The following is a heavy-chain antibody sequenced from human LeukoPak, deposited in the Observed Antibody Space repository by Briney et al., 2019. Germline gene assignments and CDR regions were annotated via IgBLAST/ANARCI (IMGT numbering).Heavy chain of an antibody. CDR1: GGSISSFY. V-gene: IGHV4-4*07. D-gene: IGHD5-12*01. CDR3: ARDRWLRVAFDI. CDR2: IYTSGST. J-gene: IGHJ3*02. Sequence: SETLSLTCTVSGGSISSFYWSWIRQPAGKGLEWIGRIYTSGSTNYNPSLKSRVTMSVDTSKNQFSLKLSSVTAADTAVYYCARDRWLRVAFDIWGQGTMVTVPS.